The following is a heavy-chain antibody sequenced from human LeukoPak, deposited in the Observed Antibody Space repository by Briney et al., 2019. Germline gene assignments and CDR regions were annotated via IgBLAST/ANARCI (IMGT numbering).Heavy chain of an antibody. CDR1: GFTFSSYA. V-gene: IGHV3-23*01. J-gene: IGHJ4*02. CDR3: AREKIAVTDYDY. CDR2: ISGSGGST. Sequence: GGSLRLSCAASGFTFSSYAMSWVRQAPGKGLEWVSAISGSGGSTYYADSVKGRFTISRDNAKNSLYLQMNSLRAEDTALYYCAREKIAVTDYDYWGQGTLVTVSS. D-gene: IGHD6-19*01.